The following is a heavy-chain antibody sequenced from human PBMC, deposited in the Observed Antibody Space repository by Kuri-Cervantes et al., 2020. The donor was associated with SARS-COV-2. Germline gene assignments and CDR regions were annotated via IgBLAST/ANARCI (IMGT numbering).Heavy chain of an antibody. CDR1: GYTFTGYY. CDR2: INPNSGGT. CDR3: AREAYSYGFIYYYYMDV. Sequence: ASVKVSCKASGYTFTGYYMHWVRQAPGQGLEWMGWINPNSGGTNYAQKLQGRVTMTRDTSISTAYMELSRLRSYDTAVYYCAREAYSYGFIYYYYMDVWGKGTTVTVSS. D-gene: IGHD5-18*01. V-gene: IGHV1-2*02. J-gene: IGHJ6*03.